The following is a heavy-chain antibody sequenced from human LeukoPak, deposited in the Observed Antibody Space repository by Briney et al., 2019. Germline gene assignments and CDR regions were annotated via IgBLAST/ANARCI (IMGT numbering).Heavy chain of an antibody. CDR1: GFTFSSYG. J-gene: IGHJ4*02. CDR3: ARGTVTFDC. CDR2: ISYDGSNK. D-gene: IGHD4-17*01. V-gene: IGHV3-30*03. Sequence: TGGSLRLSCAASGFTFSSYGMHWVRQAPGKGLEWVAVISYDGSNKYYADSVKGRFTISRDNSKNTLYLQMNSLRAEDTAVYYCARGTVTFDCWGQGTLVTVSS.